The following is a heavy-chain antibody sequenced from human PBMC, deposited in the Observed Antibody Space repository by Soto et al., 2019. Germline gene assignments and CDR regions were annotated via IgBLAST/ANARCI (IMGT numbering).Heavy chain of an antibody. J-gene: IGHJ3*02. CDR1: GFTFSSYA. CDR3: VKASSGSWGADAFDI. CDR2: ISSNGGST. V-gene: IGHV3-64D*08. D-gene: IGHD6-13*01. Sequence: PGGSLRLSCSASGFTFSSYAMHWVRQAPGKGLEYVSAISSNGGSTYYADSVKGRFTISRDNSKNTLYLQMSSLRAEDTAVYYCVKASSGSWGADAFDIWGQGTMVTVSS.